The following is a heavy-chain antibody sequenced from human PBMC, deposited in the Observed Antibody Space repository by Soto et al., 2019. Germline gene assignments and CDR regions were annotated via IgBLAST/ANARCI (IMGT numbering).Heavy chain of an antibody. J-gene: IGHJ4*02. CDR2: ISGSGGNT. V-gene: IGHV3-23*01. CDR3: AKKVKDGYNYGFDY. CDR1: GFTLWSYA. Sequence: GGALGISCAASGFTLWSYAMTLGPPGPGKGLEWVSSISGSGGNTYYADSVKGRFTMSRDNSKNTLYLQMNSLRAEDTAVYYCAKKVKDGYNYGFDYWGQGTLVTVSS. D-gene: IGHD5-12*01.